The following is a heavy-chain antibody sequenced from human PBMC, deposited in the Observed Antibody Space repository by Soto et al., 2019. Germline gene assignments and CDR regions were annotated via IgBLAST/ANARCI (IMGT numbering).Heavy chain of an antibody. CDR1: GDSISSYY. V-gene: IGHV3-21*01. D-gene: IGHD3-16*01. Sequence: ETLSLTCTVSGDSISSYYWSWIRQPPGKGLEWVSSISRSSSYIYYADSVKGRFTISRDNAKNSLYLQMNSLRAEDTAVYYCARDLHDYVSFRFDPWGQGTLVTVSS. CDR2: ISRSSSYI. CDR3: ARDLHDYVSFRFDP. J-gene: IGHJ5*02.